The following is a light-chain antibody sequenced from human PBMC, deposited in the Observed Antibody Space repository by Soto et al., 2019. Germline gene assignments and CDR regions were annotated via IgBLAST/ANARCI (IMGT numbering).Light chain of an antibody. Sequence: QSALTQPASVSGSPGQSITISCTGTSSDVGSYNLVSWYQQHPGKAPKLMIYEVSKRPSGVSNRFSGSKSGNTASLTISGLQAEDEADYYCCSHAGSSTFPYVFGTGTNVTVL. CDR1: SSDVGSYNL. V-gene: IGLV2-23*02. J-gene: IGLJ1*01. CDR2: EVS. CDR3: CSHAGSSTFPYV.